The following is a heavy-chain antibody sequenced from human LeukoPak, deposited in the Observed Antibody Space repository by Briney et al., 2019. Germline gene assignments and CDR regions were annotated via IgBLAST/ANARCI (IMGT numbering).Heavy chain of an antibody. Sequence: GRSLRLSCAASGFTFSRYPMHWVRQAPGKGLEWVAVISYDGSNKYYADSVKGRFTISRDNSKNTLYLQMNSLRAEDMAVYYCAKSYYDSSGYRGDFENWGQGTLVTVSS. CDR1: GFTFSRYP. J-gene: IGHJ4*02. CDR2: ISYDGSNK. D-gene: IGHD3-22*01. CDR3: AKSYYDSSGYRGDFEN. V-gene: IGHV3-30-3*02.